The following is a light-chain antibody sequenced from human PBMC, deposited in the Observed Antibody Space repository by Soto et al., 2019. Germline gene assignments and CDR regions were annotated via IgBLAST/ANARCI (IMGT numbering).Light chain of an antibody. J-gene: IGKJ1*01. CDR2: KAS. Sequence: EIQMTQSSSTLSGSVGDGVTITCRASQTISSWLAWYQQKPGKAPKLLIYKASTLKSGVPSRFSGSGSGTEFTLTISRLEPEDFAVYYCQRYGSSRPWTFGQGTKVDI. CDR1: QTISSW. CDR3: QRYGSSRPWT. V-gene: IGKV1-5*03.